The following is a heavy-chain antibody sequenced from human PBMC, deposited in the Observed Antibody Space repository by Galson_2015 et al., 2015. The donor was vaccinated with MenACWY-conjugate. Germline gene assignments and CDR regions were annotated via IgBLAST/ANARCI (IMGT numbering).Heavy chain of an antibody. Sequence: SLRLSCAVSGFTFRQYAMSWVRQAPGTGLEWVGIISDSGAATHYIDSVKGRFTISRDNSKNTLYLQMSRLRAEDTALYYCAKDVYMDVWGKGTTVSVSS. CDR1: GFTFRQYA. CDR3: AKDVYMDV. J-gene: IGHJ6*03. CDR2: ISDSGAAT. V-gene: IGHV3-23*01.